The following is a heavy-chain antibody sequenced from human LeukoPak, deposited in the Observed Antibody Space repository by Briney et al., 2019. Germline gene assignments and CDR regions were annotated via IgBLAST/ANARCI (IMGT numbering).Heavy chain of an antibody. CDR3: ARENTAVPGGDC. Sequence: PGGSLRPSCAASGFTISTYWMSWVRQAPGKGLEWLANIKQDGSEQYYVDSVKGRFAISRDNAKNSVYLQMNGLRAEDTAVYYCARENTAVPGGDCWGRGTLVTVSS. J-gene: IGHJ4*02. D-gene: IGHD5-18*01. V-gene: IGHV3-7*01. CDR2: IKQDGSEQ. CDR1: GFTISTYW.